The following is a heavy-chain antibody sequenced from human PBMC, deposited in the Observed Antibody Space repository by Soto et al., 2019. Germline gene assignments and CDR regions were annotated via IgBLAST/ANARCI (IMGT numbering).Heavy chain of an antibody. V-gene: IGHV1-69*13. J-gene: IGHJ5*02. CDR2: IIPIFGTA. CDR1: GGTFSSYA. Sequence: SVKVSCKASGGTFSSYAITWVRQAPGQGLEWMGGIIPIFGTANNAQKFQARVTITADESTSTAYMELSSLRSEDTAVYFCARDRGPCSGYSPSWFDPWAQGTLLTVSS. CDR3: ARDRGPCSGYSPSWFDP. D-gene: IGHD3-22*01.